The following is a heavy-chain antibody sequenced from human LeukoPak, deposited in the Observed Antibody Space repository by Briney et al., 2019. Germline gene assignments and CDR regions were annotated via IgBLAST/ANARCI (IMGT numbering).Heavy chain of an antibody. CDR1: GFTFSSYG. D-gene: IGHD6-13*01. J-gene: IGHJ4*02. V-gene: IGHV3-23*01. CDR3: ARGKSSSWHSFGY. CDR2: ISGSGGDT. Sequence: GGSLRLSCAASGFTFSSYGMTWVRQAPGKGLEWVSSISGSGGDTYNADSVKGRFTISRDNSKNTLSLQMNSLRVEDTAVYYCARGKSSSWHSFGYWGQGTLVTVSS.